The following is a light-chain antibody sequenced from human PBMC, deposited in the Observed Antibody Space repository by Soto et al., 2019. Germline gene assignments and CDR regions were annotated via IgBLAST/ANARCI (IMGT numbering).Light chain of an antibody. CDR1: SSDVGGYTY. CDR2: EVT. V-gene: IGLV2-8*01. Sequence: QSALTQPPSASGSPGQSVTISCTGTSSDVGGYTYVSWYQQHPGKAPKLIIFEVTKRPSGVPDRFSASRSGNTASLTVSGLQAEDEAVYYCSSSAGNVNLGVFGGGTKVTVL. J-gene: IGLJ2*01. CDR3: SSSAGNVNLGV.